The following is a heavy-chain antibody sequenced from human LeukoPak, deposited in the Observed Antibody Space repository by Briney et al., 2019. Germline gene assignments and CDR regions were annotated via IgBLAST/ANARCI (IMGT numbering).Heavy chain of an antibody. D-gene: IGHD6-19*01. V-gene: IGHV4-38-2*02. J-gene: IGHJ4*02. CDR3: ARTLPTSGWCPFDY. CDR2: IYHTGST. Sequence: KPSETLSLTCTVSGYSITSGYFWGWIRKPPGKGLEWIGNIYHTGSTWYSPSLKSRVTISLDTSKNQLSLKLTSVTAADTAVYYCARTLPTSGWCPFDYWGQGVLVTVSS. CDR1: GYSITSGYF.